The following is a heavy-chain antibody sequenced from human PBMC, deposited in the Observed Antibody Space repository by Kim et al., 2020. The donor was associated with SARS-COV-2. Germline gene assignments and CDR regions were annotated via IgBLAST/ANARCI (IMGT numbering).Heavy chain of an antibody. V-gene: IGHV4-59*09. CDR3: ARGFDL. J-gene: IGHJ2*01. Sequence: GRTHYNPPLKSRVTISVDTSKNQFSLKLSSVTAADTAVYYCARGFDLWGRGTLVTVSS. CDR2: GRT.